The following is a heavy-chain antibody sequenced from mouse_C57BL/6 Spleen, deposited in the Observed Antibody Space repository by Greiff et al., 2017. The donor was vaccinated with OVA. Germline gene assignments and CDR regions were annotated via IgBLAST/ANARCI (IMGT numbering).Heavy chain of an antibody. J-gene: IGHJ4*01. CDR2: IWSDGST. D-gene: IGHD2-1*01. CDR3: ARGEYGNYLYYAMDY. CDR1: GFSLTSYG. V-gene: IGHV2-6*03. Sequence: VKLMESGPGLVAPSQSLSITCTVSGFSLTSYGVHWVRQPPGKGLEWLVVIWSDGSTTYNSALKSRLSISKDNSKSQVFLKMNSLQTDDTAMYYCARGEYGNYLYYAMDYWGQGTSVTVSS.